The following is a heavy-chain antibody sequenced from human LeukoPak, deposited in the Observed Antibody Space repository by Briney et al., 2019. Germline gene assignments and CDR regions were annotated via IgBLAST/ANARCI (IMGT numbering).Heavy chain of an antibody. J-gene: IGHJ4*02. Sequence: PWGSLRLSCAASGFTFSSYEMNWVRQAPGKGLEWVSYISSSGSTIYYADSVKGRFTISRDNAKNSLYLQMNSLRAEDTAVYYCATYYYDSFGGNYWGQGTLVTVSS. CDR2: ISSSGSTI. D-gene: IGHD3-22*01. CDR1: GFTFSSYE. CDR3: ATYYYDSFGGNY. V-gene: IGHV3-48*03.